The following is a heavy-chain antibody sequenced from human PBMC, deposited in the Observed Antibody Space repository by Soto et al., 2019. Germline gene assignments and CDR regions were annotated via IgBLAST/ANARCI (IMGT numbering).Heavy chain of an antibody. D-gene: IGHD3-10*01. CDR3: AKCLRPYYYYGMDV. V-gene: IGHV3-23*01. Sequence: PGGSLRLSCAASGFTFSSYAMSWVRQAPGKGLEWVSAISGSGGSTYYADSVKGRFTISRDNSKNTLYLQMNSLRAEDTAVYYCAKCLRPYYYYGMDVGGQGTRVTFPS. CDR2: ISGSGGST. J-gene: IGHJ6*02. CDR1: GFTFSSYA.